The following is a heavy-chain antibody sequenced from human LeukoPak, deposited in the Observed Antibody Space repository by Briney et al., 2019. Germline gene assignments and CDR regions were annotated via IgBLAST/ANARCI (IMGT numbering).Heavy chain of an antibody. CDR3: AVDIVVVPAAIHYYYYMDV. V-gene: IGHV1-69*13. D-gene: IGHD2-2*02. CDR1: GGTFSSYA. J-gene: IGHJ6*03. CDR2: IIPIFGTA. Sequence: SVKVSCKASGGTFSSYAISWVRQAPGQGLEWMGGIIPIFGTANYAQKFQGRVTITAGESTSTAYMELSSLRSEDTAVYYCAVDIVVVPAAIHYYYYMDVWRKGTTVTVSS.